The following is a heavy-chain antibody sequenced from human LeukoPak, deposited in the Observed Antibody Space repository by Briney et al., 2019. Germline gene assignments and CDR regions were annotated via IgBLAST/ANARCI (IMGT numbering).Heavy chain of an antibody. J-gene: IGHJ5*02. D-gene: IGHD6-13*01. Sequence: PSETLSLTCTVSGGSISSYYWSWIRQPPGKGLEWIGYIYYSGSTNYNPSLKSRVTISVDTSKNQFSLKLSSVTAADTAVYYCASSYSSSWPNWFDPWGQGTLVTVSS. CDR2: IYYSGST. V-gene: IGHV4-59*08. CDR1: GGSISSYY. CDR3: ASSYSSSWPNWFDP.